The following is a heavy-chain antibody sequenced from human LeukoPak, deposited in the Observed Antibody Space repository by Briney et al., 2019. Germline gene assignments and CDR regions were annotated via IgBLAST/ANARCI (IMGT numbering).Heavy chain of an antibody. J-gene: IGHJ4*02. CDR1: GFTVSSNY. D-gene: IGHD3-22*01. CDR2: IYSSGST. V-gene: IGHV3-53*01. CDR3: ACSSGYYYIVY. Sequence: GGSLRLSCAASGFTVSSNYMSWVRQAPGKGLEWVSVIYSSGSTYYADSVRGRFTISRDNSKNTLYLQMNSLRAEDTAVYYCACSSGYYYIVYWGQGTLVTVSS.